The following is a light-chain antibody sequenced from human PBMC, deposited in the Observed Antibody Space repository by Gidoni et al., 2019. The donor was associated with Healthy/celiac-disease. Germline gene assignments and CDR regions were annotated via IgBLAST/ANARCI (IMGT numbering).Light chain of an antibody. V-gene: IGKV1-39*01. CDR3: QQSYSTPYT. J-gene: IGKJ2*01. CDR1: QSISSY. CDR2: AAS. Sequence: DIQRTQSPSSVSASVGDRVTITGRASQSISSYLHWYQQKTGRALKLLIDAASSLPSGVPSRFSGSVSGTDFTLTISSLQPEDFATYYCQQSYSTPYTFGQGTELEIK.